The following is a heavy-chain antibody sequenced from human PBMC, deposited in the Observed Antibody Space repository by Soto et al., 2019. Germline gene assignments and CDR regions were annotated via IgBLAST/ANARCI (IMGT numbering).Heavy chain of an antibody. CDR2: IWHDGSNK. CDR3: ASDLVGASDSYGLDV. CDR1: GFTFSNYG. V-gene: IGHV3-33*01. J-gene: IGHJ6*02. D-gene: IGHD1-26*01. Sequence: GGSLRLSCAASGFTFSNYGMHWVRQAPGKGLEWVAIIWHDGSNKYYADSVRGRFIISRDNSKNRLYLQMNSLRAEDTAVYYCASDLVGASDSYGLDVWGQGTPVTVSS.